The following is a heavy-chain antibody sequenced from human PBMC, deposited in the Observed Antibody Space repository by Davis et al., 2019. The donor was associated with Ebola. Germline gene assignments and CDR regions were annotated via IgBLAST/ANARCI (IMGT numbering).Heavy chain of an antibody. CDR2: IIPILGIA. Sequence: AASVKVSCKASGGTFSSYAISWVRQAPGQGLEWMGRIIPILGIANYAQKFQGRVTITADKSTSTAYMELSSLRSDDTAMYYCVRFWNGYLWNWFDPWGRGTLVTVS. CDR1: GGTFSSYA. CDR3: VRFWNGYLWNWFDP. J-gene: IGHJ5*02. V-gene: IGHV1-69*04. D-gene: IGHD3-3*01.